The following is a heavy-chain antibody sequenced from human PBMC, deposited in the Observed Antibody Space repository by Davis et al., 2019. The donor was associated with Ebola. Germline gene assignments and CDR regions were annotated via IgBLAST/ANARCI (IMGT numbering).Heavy chain of an antibody. J-gene: IGHJ5*02. CDR2: IYYSGST. V-gene: IGHV4-59*01. CDR1: GGSISSYY. Sequence: SETLSLTCTVSGGSISSYYWSWIRQPPGKGPEWIGYIYYSGSTNYNPSLKSRVTISVDTSKNQFSLKLSSVTAADTAVYYCARVRPDYDFWSGYYTLGFDPWGQGTLVTVSS. D-gene: IGHD3-3*01. CDR3: ARVRPDYDFWSGYYTLGFDP.